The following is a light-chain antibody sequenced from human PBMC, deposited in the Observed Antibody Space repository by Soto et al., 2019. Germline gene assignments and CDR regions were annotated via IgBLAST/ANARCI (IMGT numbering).Light chain of an antibody. CDR2: DSS. Sequence: EIVRTQSPATLSLSPGERATLSCRASQSVSSSVAWYQQKPGQAPRLLIYDSSSRATGVPARFSGSGSGTEFTLTISSLEPEDFAVYYCQQRSNWPPTFGPGTKVDIK. CDR1: QSVSSS. CDR3: QQRSNWPPT. V-gene: IGKV3-11*01. J-gene: IGKJ3*01.